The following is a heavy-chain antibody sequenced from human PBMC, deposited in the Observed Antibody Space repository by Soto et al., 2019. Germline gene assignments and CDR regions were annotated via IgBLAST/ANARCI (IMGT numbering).Heavy chain of an antibody. D-gene: IGHD6-19*01. CDR1: GYPFTSYH. CDR2: TNPNGGSP. Sequence: GASVKVSCKASGYPFTSYHMHWVRQAPGQGLAWMGFTNPNGGSPSYAQKFQGRVTMTRDTSTSTVYMELSSLRSEDTAVYYRARASSSGWYDPIDYWGQGTLVTVSS. CDR3: ARASSSGWYDPIDY. V-gene: IGHV1-46*03. J-gene: IGHJ4*02.